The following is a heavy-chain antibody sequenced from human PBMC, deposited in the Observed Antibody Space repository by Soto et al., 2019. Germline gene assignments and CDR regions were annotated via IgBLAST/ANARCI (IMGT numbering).Heavy chain of an antibody. D-gene: IGHD2-21*02. CDR3: AHSSGGGNSAVYVF. Sequence: QITLKESGPTLVKPTQTLTLTCTFSGFSLSTSGVGVGWIRQPPGKALEWLAHIYWDDDKRYSPSLRSRLTIAKDTSKNQVVLTMTNMDPVDTATYYCAHSSGGGNSAVYVFWGQGTLVTVSS. CDR2: IYWDDDK. J-gene: IGHJ4*02. CDR1: GFSLSTSGVG. V-gene: IGHV2-5*02.